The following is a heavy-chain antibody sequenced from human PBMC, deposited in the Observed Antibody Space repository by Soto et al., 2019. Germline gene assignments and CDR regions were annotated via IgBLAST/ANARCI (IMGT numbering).Heavy chain of an antibody. CDR3: ARVLAGQYYDFWSGYSGRNWFDP. CDR2: INHSGST. D-gene: IGHD3-3*01. V-gene: IGHV4-34*01. J-gene: IGHJ5*02. CDR1: GGSFSGYY. Sequence: PSETLSLTCAVYGGSFSGYYWSWIRQPPGKGLEWIGEINHSGSTNYNPSLKGRVTISVDTSKNQFSLKLSSVTAADTAVYYCARVLAGQYYDFWSGYSGRNWFDPWGQGTLVTVSS.